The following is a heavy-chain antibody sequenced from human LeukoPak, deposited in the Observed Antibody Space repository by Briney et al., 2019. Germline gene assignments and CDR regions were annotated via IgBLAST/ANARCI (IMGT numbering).Heavy chain of an antibody. CDR2: IYYSGST. D-gene: IGHD1-26*01. CDR3: ARGGGYYGP. V-gene: IGHV4-39*01. Sequence: SETLSLTCTVSGGSISSSSYYWGWIRQPPGKGLEWIGSIYYSGSTYYNPSLKSRVTISVDTSKNQFSLRLSSVTAADTAVYYCARGGGYYGPWGQGTLVTVSS. J-gene: IGHJ5*02. CDR1: GGSISSSSYY.